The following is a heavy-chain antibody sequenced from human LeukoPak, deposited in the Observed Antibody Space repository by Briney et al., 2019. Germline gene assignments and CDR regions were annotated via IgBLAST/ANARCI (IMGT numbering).Heavy chain of an antibody. J-gene: IGHJ4*02. CDR3: ATNIVLRYFDWGFDY. CDR1: GFTFTTYD. CDR2: IIGSGGST. Sequence: GGSLRLSCAASGFTFTTYDMSWVRQAPGKGLEWVSAIIGSGGSTYYADSVKGRFTISRDNSKNTLYLQMNSLRAEDTAVYYCATNIVLRYFDWGFDYWGQGTLSPSPQ. V-gene: IGHV3-23*01. D-gene: IGHD3-9*01.